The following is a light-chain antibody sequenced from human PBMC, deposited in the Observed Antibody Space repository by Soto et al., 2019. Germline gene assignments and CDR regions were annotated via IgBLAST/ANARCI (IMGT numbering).Light chain of an antibody. CDR1: QSISDT. J-gene: IGKJ5*01. Sequence: EIVMTQSPATLSVSPGVRATLSCRASQSISDTLAWYQQKPGQAPRLLIYGASSRATGISDRFSGSGSGTDFTLTISRLEPEDFAVYYCQHYVSPPITFGQGTRLQIK. CDR2: GAS. CDR3: QHYVSPPIT. V-gene: IGKV3-20*01.